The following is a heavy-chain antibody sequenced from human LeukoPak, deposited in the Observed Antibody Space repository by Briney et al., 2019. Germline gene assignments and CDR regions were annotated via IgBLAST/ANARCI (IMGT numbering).Heavy chain of an antibody. J-gene: IGHJ4*02. V-gene: IGHV3-33*06. CDR2: IWYDGSHQ. CDR3: AKDSAYGDFSFDY. D-gene: IGHD4-17*01. CDR1: GFTFSSFG. Sequence: GGSLRLSCAASGFTFSSFGMHWVRQAPAKGLEWLAAIWYDGSHQYYPDSVKGRFTISRDNSKNTLFLQMNSLRADDTAVYYCAKDSAYGDFSFDYWGQGTLVTVSS.